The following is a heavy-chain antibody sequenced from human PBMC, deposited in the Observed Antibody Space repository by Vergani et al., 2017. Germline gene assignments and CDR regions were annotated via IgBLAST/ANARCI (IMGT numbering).Heavy chain of an antibody. D-gene: IGHD2-15*01. V-gene: IGHV4-4*07. CDR3: ARDLRYCSGGSYPTNYYGMDV. CDR2: IYTSGST. J-gene: IGHJ6*02. CDR1: GGSISSYY. Sequence: QVQLQESGPGLVKPSETLSLTCTVSGGSISSYYWSWIRQPAGKGLEWIGRIYTSGSTNYNPSLKSRVTMSVDTSKNQFSLKLSSVTAADTAVYYCARDLRYCSGGSYPTNYYGMDVWGQGTTVTVSS.